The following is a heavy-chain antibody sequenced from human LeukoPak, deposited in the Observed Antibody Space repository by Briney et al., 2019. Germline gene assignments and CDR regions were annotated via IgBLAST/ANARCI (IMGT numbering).Heavy chain of an antibody. CDR1: GGSFSGYY. J-gene: IGHJ6*02. CDR3: ARLKGKTGIFGVVITYGMDV. D-gene: IGHD3-3*01. V-gene: IGHV4-34*01. Sequence: SETLSLTCAVYGGSFSGYYWSWIRLPPGKGLEWIGEINHSGSTNYNPSLKSRVTISVDTSKNQFSLKLSSVTAADTAVYYCARLKGKTGIFGVVITYGMDVWGQGTTVTVSS. CDR2: INHSGST.